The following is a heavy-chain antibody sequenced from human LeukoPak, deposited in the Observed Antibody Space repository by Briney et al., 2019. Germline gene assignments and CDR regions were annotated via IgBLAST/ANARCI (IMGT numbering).Heavy chain of an antibody. CDR1: GFTFDDFA. CDR3: AKDCRGGSSGWLGVFDS. D-gene: IGHD6-13*01. J-gene: IGHJ4*02. V-gene: IGHV3-9*03. Sequence: SLRLSGAASGFTFDDFAMLWVRQTPGKDREWVSGISWQDDYIEYADSVKGRFTNSRDNAKNTLYLQMNSLRAEDMAFYYCAKDCRGGSSGWLGVFDSWGQGTLVTVSS. CDR2: ISWQDDYI.